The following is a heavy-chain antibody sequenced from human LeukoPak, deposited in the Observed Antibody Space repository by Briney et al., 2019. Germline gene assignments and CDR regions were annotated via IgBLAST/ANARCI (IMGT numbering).Heavy chain of an antibody. CDR1: GYTFISCY. J-gene: IGHJ6*03. D-gene: IGHD6-13*01. CDR3: ARGRASSSWYRGIPNYYYMDV. Sequence: ASVKVSCKACGYTFISCYIHWVRQAPGQGLEWMGWISAYNGNTNYAQKLQGRVTMTTDTSTSTAYMELRSLRSDDTAVYYCARGRASSSWYRGIPNYYYMDVWGKGTTVTVSS. V-gene: IGHV1-18*04. CDR2: ISAYNGNT.